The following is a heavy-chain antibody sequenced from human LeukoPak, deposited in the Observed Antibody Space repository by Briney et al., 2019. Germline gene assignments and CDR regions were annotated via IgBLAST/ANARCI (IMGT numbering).Heavy chain of an antibody. Sequence: SETLSLTCTVSGGSISSSSYYWGWIRQPPGKGLEWLGSIWYTGRTDYSPSLRSRVTMSVDTSKNQFSLKLSSVTAADTAVYYCASTDYGEPRSGMDVWGKGTTVTVSS. CDR3: ASTDYGEPRSGMDV. D-gene: IGHD4-17*01. CDR2: IWYTGRT. CDR1: GGSISSSSYY. J-gene: IGHJ6*04. V-gene: IGHV4-39*07.